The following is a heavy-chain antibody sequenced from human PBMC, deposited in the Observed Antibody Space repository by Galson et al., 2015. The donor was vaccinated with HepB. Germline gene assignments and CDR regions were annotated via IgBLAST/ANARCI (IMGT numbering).Heavy chain of an antibody. D-gene: IGHD3-9*01. V-gene: IGHV3-66*01. J-gene: IGHJ2*01. CDR3: ARERPYDILTGYGPPDWYFDL. Sequence: SLRLSCAASGFTVSSNYMSWVRQAPGKGLEWVSVIYSGGSTYYADSVKGRFTISRDNSKNTLYLQMNSLRAEDTAVYYCARERPYDILTGYGPPDWYFDLWGRGTLVTVSS. CDR1: GFTVSSNY. CDR2: IYSGGST.